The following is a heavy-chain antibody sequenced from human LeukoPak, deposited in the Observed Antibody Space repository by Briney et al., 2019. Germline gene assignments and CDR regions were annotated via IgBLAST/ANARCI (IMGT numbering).Heavy chain of an antibody. CDR3: ARLWAGGYYYMDV. CDR2: IYYSGST. D-gene: IGHD3-16*01. J-gene: IGHJ6*03. CDR1: GGSISSSSYY. V-gene: IGHV4-39*07. Sequence: SETLSLTCTVSGGSISSSSYYWGWIRQPPGKGLEWIGSIYYSGSTYYNPSLKSRVTISVDTSKNQFSLKLSSVTAADTAVYYCARLWAGGYYYMDVWGKGTTVTISS.